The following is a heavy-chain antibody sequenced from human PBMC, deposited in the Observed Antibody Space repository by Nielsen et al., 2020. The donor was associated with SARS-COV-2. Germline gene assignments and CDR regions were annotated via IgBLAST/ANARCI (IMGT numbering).Heavy chain of an antibody. V-gene: IGHV1-18*01. Sequence: ASVKVSCKASGYRFTSYSVSWVRQAPGQGLEWMGWISGYNGNRYYAQKFQGRVTMTTDTSLNTAYMDLRSLRPDDTAVYYSARDVGLTHPEQFEYWGQGTLVTVSS. D-gene: IGHD1-26*01. CDR1: GYRFTSYS. CDR3: ARDVGLTHPEQFEY. CDR2: ISGYNGNR. J-gene: IGHJ4*02.